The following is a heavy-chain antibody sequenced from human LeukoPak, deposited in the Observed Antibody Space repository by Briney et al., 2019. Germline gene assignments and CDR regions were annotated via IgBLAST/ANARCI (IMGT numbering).Heavy chain of an antibody. Sequence: SETLSLTCAVYGGSFSGYYWGWIRQPPGKGLEWIGEINHSGSTNYNPSLKSRVTISVDTSKNQFSLKLSSVTAADTAAYYCARRGYSYGYSNYWGQGTLVTVSS. J-gene: IGHJ4*02. CDR3: ARRGYSYGYSNY. CDR1: GGSFSGYY. CDR2: INHSGST. V-gene: IGHV4-34*01. D-gene: IGHD5-18*01.